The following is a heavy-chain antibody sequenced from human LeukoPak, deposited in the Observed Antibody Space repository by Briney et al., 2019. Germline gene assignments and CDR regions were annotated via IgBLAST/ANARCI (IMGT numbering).Heavy chain of an antibody. CDR2: FHPEDGET. V-gene: IGHV1-24*01. CDR3: ARVVGLTGYSSTWYSGYYYYMDV. CDR1: GYTVTELS. D-gene: IGHD6-13*01. Sequence: ASVKVSCKVSGYTVTELSMHWVRQSPGKGLEWMGGFHPEDGETIYAQKFQGRVTRTEDTSTDTAYMELSSLRSEDTAVYYCARVVGLTGYSSTWYSGYYYYMDVWGKGTTVTVSS. J-gene: IGHJ6*03.